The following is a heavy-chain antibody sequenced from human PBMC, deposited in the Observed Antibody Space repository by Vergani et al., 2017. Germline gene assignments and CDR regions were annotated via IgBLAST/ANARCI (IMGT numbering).Heavy chain of an antibody. CDR1: GGTFSSYA. J-gene: IGHJ4*02. D-gene: IGHD6-19*01. V-gene: IGHV1-69*12. Sequence: QVQLVQSGAEVKKPGSSVKVSCKASGGTFSSYAISWVRQAPGQGLEWMGGIIPIFGTANYAQKFQGRVTITADESTSTAYMELSRLRSGDTAVYYCASRPARSGWYVYWGQGTLVTVSS. CDR3: ASRPARSGWYVY. CDR2: IIPIFGTA.